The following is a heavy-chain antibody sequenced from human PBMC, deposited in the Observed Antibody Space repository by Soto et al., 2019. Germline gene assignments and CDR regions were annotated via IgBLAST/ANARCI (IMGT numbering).Heavy chain of an antibody. CDR2: IGTAGDP. CDR3: ARSYSRYYGMDV. V-gene: IGHV3-13*05. J-gene: IGHJ6*02. D-gene: IGHD4-4*01. CDR1: GFTFSSYD. Sequence: EVQLVESGGGLVQPGGSLRLSCAASGFTFSSYDMHWVRQATGKGLEWVSAIGTAGDPYYPGSVKGRFTISRENAKNSWYLQMNSLRAGATAVYYCARSYSRYYGMDVCGQGTTVTVCS.